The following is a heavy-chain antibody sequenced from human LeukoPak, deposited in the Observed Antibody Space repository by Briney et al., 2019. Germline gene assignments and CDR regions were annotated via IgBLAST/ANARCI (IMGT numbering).Heavy chain of an antibody. CDR3: ARGAKRWLQFKTSAGFDY. D-gene: IGHD5-24*01. V-gene: IGHV1-2*02. J-gene: IGHJ4*02. CDR2: ISPNSGGT. CDR1: GYTFTGYY. Sequence: ASVKVPCKASGYTFTGYYMHWVRQAPGQGLEWMGWISPNSGGTNYAQKFQGRVTMTRDTSTSTVYMELSSLRSEDTAVYYCARGAKRWLQFKTSAGFDYWGQGTLLTVSS.